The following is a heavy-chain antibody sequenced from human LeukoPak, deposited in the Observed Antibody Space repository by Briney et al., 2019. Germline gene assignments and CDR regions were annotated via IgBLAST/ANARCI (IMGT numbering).Heavy chain of an antibody. CDR1: GGSISSGDYY. D-gene: IGHD2-2*01. V-gene: IGHV4-30-4*01. CDR3: AREPRYCSSTSCPKYDY. Sequence: SETLSLTCTVSGGSISSGDYYWSWIRQPPGKGLEWIGYIYYSGSTYYNPSLKSRVTISVDTSKNQFSLKLSSVTAADTAVYCCAREPRYCSSTSCPKYDYWGQGTLVTVSS. CDR2: IYYSGST. J-gene: IGHJ4*02.